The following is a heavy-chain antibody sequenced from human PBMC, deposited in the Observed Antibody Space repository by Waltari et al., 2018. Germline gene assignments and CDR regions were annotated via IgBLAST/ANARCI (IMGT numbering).Heavy chain of an antibody. Sequence: EVQLVESGGGLVQPGGSLRLSCAASGFSFSGFWMHWVRQAPGKGLEWVSRINPAGRATTYADSVRGRFTISIDNAQNRLHLQMNSLRVEDTAMYYGTRDNWGTSDYWGQGTLVTVSS. D-gene: IGHD7-27*01. CDR1: GFSFSGFW. CDR2: INPAGRAT. CDR3: TRDNWGTSDY. J-gene: IGHJ4*02. V-gene: IGHV3-74*01.